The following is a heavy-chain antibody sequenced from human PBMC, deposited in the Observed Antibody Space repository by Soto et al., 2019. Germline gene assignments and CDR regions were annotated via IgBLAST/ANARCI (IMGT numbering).Heavy chain of an antibody. Sequence: QVQLQQWGAGLLKPSETLSLTCAVYGGSFSGYYWTWIRQPPGTGLEWIGEINHSGSTNYNPSLNXXVTISVDTSQNQFSLKLTSVTAADTAVYYCARDKITGLFDYWGQGTLVTVSS. D-gene: IGHD2-8*02. CDR2: INHSGST. CDR3: ARDKITGLFDY. J-gene: IGHJ4*02. CDR1: GGSFSGYY. V-gene: IGHV4-34*01.